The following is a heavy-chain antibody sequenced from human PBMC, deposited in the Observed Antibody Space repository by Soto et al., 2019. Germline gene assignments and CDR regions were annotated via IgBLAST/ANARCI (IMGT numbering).Heavy chain of an antibody. CDR3: ARGLVPPAVSLTKHFRYGMDV. Sequence: QVHLVESGGGVVQPGRSLRLSCAASGFAFSGYGMHWVRQAPGKGLEWVTVIGHDGSNRYYVDSVKGRFTISRDNSKNTRYLQMNSLRADDTAVYYCARGLVPPAVSLTKHFRYGMDVWGQGTTVTVSS. CDR1: GFAFSGYG. J-gene: IGHJ6*02. V-gene: IGHV3-33*01. CDR2: IGHDGSNR. D-gene: IGHD2-2*01.